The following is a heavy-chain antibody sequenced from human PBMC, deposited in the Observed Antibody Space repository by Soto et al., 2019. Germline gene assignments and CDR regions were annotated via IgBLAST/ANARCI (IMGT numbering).Heavy chain of an antibody. CDR2: IYYSGST. V-gene: IGHV4-59*08. J-gene: IGHJ5*02. CDR1: GGSISSYY. CDR3: ARHGGRDRRYSYGYTNWFDP. D-gene: IGHD5-18*01. Sequence: QVQLQESGPGLVKPSETLSLTCTVSGGSISSYYWSWIRQPPGKGLEWIGYIYYSGSTNYNPSLTSRVTISVDTSKNQFSLKLSSVTAADTAVYYSARHGGRDRRYSYGYTNWFDPWGQGTLVTVSS.